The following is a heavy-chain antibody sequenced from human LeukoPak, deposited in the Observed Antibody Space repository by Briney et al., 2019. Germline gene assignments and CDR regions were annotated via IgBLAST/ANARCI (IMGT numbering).Heavy chain of an antibody. D-gene: IGHD6-13*01. V-gene: IGHV3-15*01. Sequence: GGSLRLSCAASGFTFSSYSMNWVRQAPGKGLEWVGRIKSKTDGGTTDYAAPVKGRFTISRDDSKSIAYLQMNSLKTEDTAVYYCTRDLRGRLAAAGTHDAFDIWGQGTMVTVSS. J-gene: IGHJ3*02. CDR2: IKSKTDGGTT. CDR1: GFTFSSYS. CDR3: TRDLRGRLAAAGTHDAFDI.